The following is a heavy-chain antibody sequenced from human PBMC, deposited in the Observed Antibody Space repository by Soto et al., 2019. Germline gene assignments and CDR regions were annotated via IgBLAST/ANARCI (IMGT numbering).Heavy chain of an antibody. CDR3: ARNGVGTYHFHY. J-gene: IGHJ4*02. V-gene: IGHV1-3*01. D-gene: IGHD1-1*01. CDR1: GYTFTNYA. Sequence: QVQLVQSGAEVKKPGASVKVSCKASGYTFTNYAMHWVRQAPGQRLEWMGWINDGNGNTKYSQKFQGRVTITRDTSASTVYMELSSLRSEDTAVDYCARNGVGTYHFHYWGQGTLVTVSS. CDR2: INDGNGNT.